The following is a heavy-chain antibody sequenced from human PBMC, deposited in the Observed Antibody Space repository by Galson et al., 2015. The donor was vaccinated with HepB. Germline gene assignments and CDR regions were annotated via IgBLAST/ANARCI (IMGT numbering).Heavy chain of an antibody. J-gene: IGHJ5*02. CDR2: INAGNGNT. Sequence: SVKVSCKASGYTFTSYAMHWVRQAPGQRLEWMGWINAGNGNTKYSQKFQGRVTITRDTSASTAYMELSSLRSEDTAVYYCASGYSGYELPASEEVPNWFDPWGQGTLVTVSS. V-gene: IGHV1-3*01. D-gene: IGHD5-12*01. CDR3: ASGYSGYELPASEEVPNWFDP. CDR1: GYTFTSYA.